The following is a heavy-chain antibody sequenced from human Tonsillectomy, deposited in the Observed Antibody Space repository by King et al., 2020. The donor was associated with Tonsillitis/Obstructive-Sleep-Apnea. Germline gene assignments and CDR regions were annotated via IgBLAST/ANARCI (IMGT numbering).Heavy chain of an antibody. CDR1: GFTFSSYA. J-gene: IGHJ4*02. CDR3: ARERFLAGSLDY. D-gene: IGHD1-14*01. Sequence: VQLVESGGGVVQPGRSLRLSCAASGFTFSSYAMHWVRQAPGKGLEWVTVISYDGSNKYYADSVKGRFTISRDNSKNTLYLQMNSLRAEDTAVYYCARERFLAGSLDYWGQGTLVTVSS. CDR2: ISYDGSNK. V-gene: IGHV3-30*04.